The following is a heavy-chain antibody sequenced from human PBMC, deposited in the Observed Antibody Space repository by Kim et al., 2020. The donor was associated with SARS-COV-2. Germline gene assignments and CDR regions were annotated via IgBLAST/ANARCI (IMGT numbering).Heavy chain of an antibody. CDR2: ISWNSGSI. V-gene: IGHV3-9*01. CDR3: AKVRSGSYLGAFDI. J-gene: IGHJ3*02. CDR1: GFTFGDYA. D-gene: IGHD1-26*01. Sequence: GGSLRLSCAASGFTFGDYAMHWVRQAPGKGLEWVSGISWNSGSIGYADSVKGRFTISRDNAKNSLYLQMNSLRAEDTALYYCAKVRSGSYLGAFDIWGQGTMVTVSS.